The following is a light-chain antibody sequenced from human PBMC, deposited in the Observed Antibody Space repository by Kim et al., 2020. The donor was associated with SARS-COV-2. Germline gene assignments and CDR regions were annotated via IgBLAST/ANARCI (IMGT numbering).Light chain of an antibody. CDR3: AAWDDSLRGPV. J-gene: IGLJ3*02. Sequence: QSVLTQPPSASGTPGQRVTISCSGSNFNIGSNYVQWYQQLPGTAPKLLMYMNNQRPSGVPDRFSGSKSGTSASLAISGLRSEDEADYYCAAWDDSLRGPVFGGGTQLTVL. CDR2: MNN. CDR1: NFNIGSNY. V-gene: IGLV1-47*01.